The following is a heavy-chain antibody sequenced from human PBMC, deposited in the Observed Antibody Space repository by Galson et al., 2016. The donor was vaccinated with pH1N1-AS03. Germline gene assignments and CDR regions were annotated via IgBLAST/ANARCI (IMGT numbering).Heavy chain of an antibody. CDR3: AWGSFDWTHPLDY. J-gene: IGHJ4*02. CDR2: IIPILGRS. CDR1: GGTFSNYA. V-gene: IGHV1-69*10. D-gene: IGHD3-9*01. Sequence: SVKASCKASGGTFSNYAISWVRQAPGQGLEWMGGIIPILGRSNYAQGFQGRVSIKADKSTTTAYMELSSLITEDTAIYFCAWGSFDWTHPLDYWGQGTQLTVSS.